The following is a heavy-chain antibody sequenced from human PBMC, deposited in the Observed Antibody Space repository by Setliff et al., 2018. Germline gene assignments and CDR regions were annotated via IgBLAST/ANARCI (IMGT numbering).Heavy chain of an antibody. D-gene: IGHD3-22*01. CDR1: GAAISTYH. CDR3: ARTGTTYYYSCMDV. CDR2: VSYGGST. V-gene: IGHV4-59*08. J-gene: IGHJ6*03. Sequence: ETLSLTCAVSGAAISTYHWSWLRQPPGKGLEWIGYVSYGGSTKYNPSLESRVTISLDAPRNQFSLKLTSVTAADTAVYYCARTGTTYYYSCMDVWGKGTTVTVSS.